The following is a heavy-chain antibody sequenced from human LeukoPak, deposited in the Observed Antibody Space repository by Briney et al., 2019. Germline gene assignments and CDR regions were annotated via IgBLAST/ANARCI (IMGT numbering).Heavy chain of an antibody. D-gene: IGHD1-26*01. V-gene: IGHV1-2*02. CDR3: ARGRDSGGRTYYFDY. CDR1: GYTFPDYY. J-gene: IGHJ4*02. CDR2: ISPITGGT. Sequence: GASVKVTFMSAGYTFPDYYLHEVRQPPGQGLEWLAWISPITGGTKFAQKFQGRVTLTRDKSISTAYMEMSRLRSDDTAVYFCARGRDSGGRTYYFDYWGGRALVTVSS.